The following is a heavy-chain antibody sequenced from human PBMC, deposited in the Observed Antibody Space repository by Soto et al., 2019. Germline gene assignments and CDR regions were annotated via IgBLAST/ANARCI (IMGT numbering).Heavy chain of an antibody. Sequence: LRLSCAASGFTFSSYSMNWVRQAPGKGLEWGSSISSSSSYIYYADSVKGRFTISRDNAKNSLYLQMNSLRAEDTAVYYCARDIQLWLSDYYYGMDVWGQGTTVTVSS. CDR1: GFTFSSYS. CDR3: ARDIQLWLSDYYYGMDV. V-gene: IGHV3-21*01. J-gene: IGHJ6*02. CDR2: ISSSSSYI. D-gene: IGHD5-18*01.